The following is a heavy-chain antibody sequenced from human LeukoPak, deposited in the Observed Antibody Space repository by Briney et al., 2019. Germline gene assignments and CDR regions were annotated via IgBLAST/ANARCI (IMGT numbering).Heavy chain of an antibody. J-gene: IGHJ6*02. CDR3: ASPVVVAAPDYYYGMDV. Sequence: ASVKVSCKASGYTFTSYYMHWVRQAPGQGLEWMGIINPSGGSTSYAQKFQGRVTITADESTSTAYMELSSLRSEDTAVYYCASPVVVAAPDYYYGMDVWGQGTTVTVSS. CDR1: GYTFTSYY. V-gene: IGHV1-46*01. CDR2: INPSGGST. D-gene: IGHD2-15*01.